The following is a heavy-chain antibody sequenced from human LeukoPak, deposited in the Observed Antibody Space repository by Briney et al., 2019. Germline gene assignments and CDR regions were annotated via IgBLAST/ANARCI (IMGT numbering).Heavy chain of an antibody. V-gene: IGHV3-23*01. CDR1: GFTFSSYG. CDR3: AELGITMIGGV. J-gene: IGHJ6*04. D-gene: IGHD3-10*02. Sequence: GSLRLSCAASGFTFSSYGMTWVRQAPGKGLDWVATISESGGSTYYADSVKGRFTISRDNSKNTLYLQMNSLRAEDTAVYYCAELGITMIGGVWGKGTTVTISS. CDR2: ISESGGST.